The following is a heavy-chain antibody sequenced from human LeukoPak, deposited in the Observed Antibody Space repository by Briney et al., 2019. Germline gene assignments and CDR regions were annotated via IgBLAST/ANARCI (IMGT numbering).Heavy chain of an antibody. CDR1: GFSFSGTW. V-gene: IGHV3-15*01. CDR3: TTEFWYYVNN. J-gene: IGHJ4*02. Sequence: PGGSLRLSWSGSGFSFSGTWVNWVRQAPGQGLEWVGRINTRTDGATTTYAAPVKGRFTISRDDSKSTLYLEMNSLKTEDTAVYYCTTEFWYYVNNWGQGTLVTASS. CDR2: INTRTDGATT. D-gene: IGHD3-3*01.